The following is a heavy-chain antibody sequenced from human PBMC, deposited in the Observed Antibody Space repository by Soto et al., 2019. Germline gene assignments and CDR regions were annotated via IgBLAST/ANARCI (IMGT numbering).Heavy chain of an antibody. J-gene: IGHJ3*02. CDR2: IIPIFGTA. Sequence: GASVKVSCKASGGTFSSYAISWVRQAPGQGLEWMGGIIPIFGTANYAQKFQGRVTITADESTSTAYMELSSLRSEDTAVYYCASRERDDYDDAFDIWGQGTMVTVSS. V-gene: IGHV1-69*13. D-gene: IGHD4-17*01. CDR3: ASRERDDYDDAFDI. CDR1: GGTFSSYA.